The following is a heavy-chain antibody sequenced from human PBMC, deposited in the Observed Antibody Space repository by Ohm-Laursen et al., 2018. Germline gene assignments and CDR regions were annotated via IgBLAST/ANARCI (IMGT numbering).Heavy chain of an antibody. J-gene: IGHJ6*02. CDR2: INSHGIVT. Sequence: SLRLSCAAPGFTLSQYSVNWVRQAPGKGLVWVSRINSHGIVTYYADSVKGRFTISRDNAKNTLYLQMNSLRVEDTAVYYCARVYYDDTGYYYYGMDVWGQGTTVTVSS. CDR3: ARVYYDDTGYYYYGMDV. CDR1: GFTLSQYS. V-gene: IGHV3-74*01. D-gene: IGHD3-22*01.